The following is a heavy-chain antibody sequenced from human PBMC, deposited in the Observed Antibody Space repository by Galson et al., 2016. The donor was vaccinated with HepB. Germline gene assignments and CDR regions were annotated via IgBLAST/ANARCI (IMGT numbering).Heavy chain of an antibody. Sequence: SLRLSCAASGFTLSSYWMSWVRQAPGKGLVWVSHITIDGSTTTYADSVKGRFTISRDNAKNTLYLQMNSLRAEDTAVYYCARDLWRGGRNDYWGQGTLVTVSS. CDR3: ARDLWRGGRNDY. D-gene: IGHD4-23*01. J-gene: IGHJ4*02. V-gene: IGHV3-74*01. CDR1: GFTLSSYW. CDR2: ITIDGSTT.